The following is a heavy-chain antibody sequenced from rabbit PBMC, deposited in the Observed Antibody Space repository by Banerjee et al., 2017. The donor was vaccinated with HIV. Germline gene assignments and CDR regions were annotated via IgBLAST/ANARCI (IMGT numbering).Heavy chain of an antibody. CDR3: ARGYNGDYLDL. Sequence: QEQLQESGGGLFQPGGSLTLTCKASGFDFSSNAMCWVRQAPGEGLEWIGCIDTGSGSTYYANWAKGRFTISKTSSTTVTLQMTSLTAADTATYFCARGYNGDYLDLWGPGTLVTVS. V-gene: IGHV1S45*01. J-gene: IGHJ4*01. D-gene: IGHD2-1*01. CDR1: GFDFSSNA. CDR2: IDTGSGST.